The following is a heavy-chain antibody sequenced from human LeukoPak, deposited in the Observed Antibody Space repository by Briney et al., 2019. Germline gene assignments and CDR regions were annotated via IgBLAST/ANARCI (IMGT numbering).Heavy chain of an antibody. CDR2: ISRSGNTI. Sequence: GGSLRLSCAASGFTFSDYYMSWIRQAPGKGLEWVSYISRSGNTIYYPDSVKGRFTISRDNAKNSLYLQMNSLRAEDTAVYYCARDRGYCSSTSCYRILYYYGMDVWGQGTTVTVSS. V-gene: IGHV3-11*01. D-gene: IGHD2-2*01. CDR1: GFTFSDYY. CDR3: ARDRGYCSSTSCYRILYYYGMDV. J-gene: IGHJ6*02.